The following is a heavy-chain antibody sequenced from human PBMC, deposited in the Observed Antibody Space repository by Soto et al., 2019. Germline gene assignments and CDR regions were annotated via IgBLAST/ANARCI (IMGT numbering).Heavy chain of an antibody. D-gene: IGHD3-3*01. CDR1: GFTFSTYS. CDR3: AGWSALEWLLSGTSWFDP. V-gene: IGHV3-48*01. Sequence: SGGSLRLSCAASGFTFSTYSMNWVRQAPGKGLEWVSYISSSSSTIFYTDSVKGRFTVSRDNAKNSLYLQMNSLRAEDTAVYYCAGWSALEWLLSGTSWFDPWGQGTLVTVSS. CDR2: ISSSSSTI. J-gene: IGHJ5*02.